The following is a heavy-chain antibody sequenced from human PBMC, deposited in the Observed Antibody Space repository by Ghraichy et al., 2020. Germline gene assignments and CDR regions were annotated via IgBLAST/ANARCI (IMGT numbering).Heavy chain of an antibody. V-gene: IGHV3-30*02. D-gene: IGHD2-21*02. CDR3: AKDQRIVVVTAIFDY. Sequence: GGSLRLSCAASGFTFSSYGMHWVRQAPGKGLEWVAFIRYDGSNKYYADSVKGRFTISRDNSKNTLYLQMNSLRAEDTAVYYCAKDQRIVVVTAIFDYWGQGTLVTVSS. CDR1: GFTFSSYG. CDR2: IRYDGSNK. J-gene: IGHJ4*02.